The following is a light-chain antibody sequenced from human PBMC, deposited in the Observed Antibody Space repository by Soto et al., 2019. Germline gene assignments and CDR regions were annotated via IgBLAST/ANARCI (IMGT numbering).Light chain of an antibody. J-gene: IGLJ2*01. V-gene: IGLV1-47*01. CDR1: SSNIGSNY. CDR2: RNN. CDR3: AAWDDSLSGVV. Sequence: QPVLTQPPSASGTPGQRVTISCFGSSSNIGSNYVYWYQQLPGTAPKLLIYRNNQRPSGVPDRFSGSKSGTSASLAISGLRSEDEADYYCAAWDDSLSGVVFGGGTQLTVL.